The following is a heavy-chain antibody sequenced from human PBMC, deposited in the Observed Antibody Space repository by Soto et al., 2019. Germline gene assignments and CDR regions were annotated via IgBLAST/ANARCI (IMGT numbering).Heavy chain of an antibody. CDR3: ARDDKHGSYCDLGY. Sequence: QVQLVESGGGVVQPGGSLRLSCAASGFTFSNYILHWVRQAPGKGLEWVAMILHDGNNRYYADSVKGRFTISRDNSKSTLYLQVDSLRTEDTAVYYCARDDKHGSYCDLGYWGQGTLVTVSS. V-gene: IGHV3-30-3*01. J-gene: IGHJ4*02. CDR1: GFTFSNYI. D-gene: IGHD3-10*01. CDR2: ILHDGNNR.